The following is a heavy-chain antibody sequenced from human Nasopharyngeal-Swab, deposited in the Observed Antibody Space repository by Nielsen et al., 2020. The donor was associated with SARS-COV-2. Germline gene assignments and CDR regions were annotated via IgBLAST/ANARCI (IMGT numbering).Heavy chain of an antibody. D-gene: IGHD6-19*01. V-gene: IGHV3-30*04. CDR1: GFTFSSYA. Sequence: LKISCTASGFTFSSYAMHWVRQAPGKGLEWVAVISYDGSNKYYADSVKGRFTISRDNSKNTLYLQMNSLRAEDTAVYYCARSSGGYWYFDLWGRGTLVTVSS. J-gene: IGHJ2*01. CDR3: ARSSGGYWYFDL. CDR2: ISYDGSNK.